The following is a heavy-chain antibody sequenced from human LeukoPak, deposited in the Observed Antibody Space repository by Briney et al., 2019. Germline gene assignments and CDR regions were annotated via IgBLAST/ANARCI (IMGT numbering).Heavy chain of an antibody. V-gene: IGHV3-53*01. CDR1: GFTASTNY. CDR3: ARELQYPHYEN. D-gene: IGHD3-22*01. J-gene: IGHJ4*02. Sequence: PGGSLSFSCAAPGFTASTNYMSWSRQAPGKGLEWVSVIHSGGSTNYADSVKGRVTISRDNSKNTLYLQMNSLRAEDTAVYYCARELQYPHYENWGQGTMVTVSS. CDR2: IHSGGST.